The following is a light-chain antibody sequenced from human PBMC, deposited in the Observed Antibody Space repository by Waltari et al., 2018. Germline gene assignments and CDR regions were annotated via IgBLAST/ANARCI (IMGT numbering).Light chain of an antibody. J-gene: IGKJ2*01. CDR2: DAS. CDR3: HQYNNWPLYT. Sequence: EIDMTQSPATLSLSPGERATPPCRASESIARNLAWYQKKAGQPPRLLIYDASTRAMGVPVRFTGSGSGTEFTLTISSLQSEDFAVYHCHQYNNWPLYTFGQGTRLEIK. CDR1: ESIARN. V-gene: IGKV3-15*01.